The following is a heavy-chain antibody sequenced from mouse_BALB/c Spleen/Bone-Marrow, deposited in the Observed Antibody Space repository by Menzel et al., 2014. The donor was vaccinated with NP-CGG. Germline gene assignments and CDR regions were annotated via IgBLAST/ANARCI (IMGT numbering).Heavy chain of an antibody. CDR2: IDPETGGT. J-gene: IGHJ3*01. CDR1: GYTFTDYK. V-gene: IGHV1-15*01. Sequence: VQVVESGAEPVRPGTSVMLSCKASGYTFTDYKMHWVKQTPVYGLEWIGLIDPETGGTAYNQKFKGKATLTADKSSSTAYMEHRSLTSEDSAVYYCTIVAYWGQGTLVAVSA. CDR3: TIVAY.